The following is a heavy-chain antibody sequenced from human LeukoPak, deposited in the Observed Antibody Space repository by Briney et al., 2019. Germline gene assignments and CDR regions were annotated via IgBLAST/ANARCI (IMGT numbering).Heavy chain of an antibody. D-gene: IGHD6-13*01. V-gene: IGHV4-4*07. J-gene: IGHJ4*02. CDR1: GGSISSYY. CDR2: IYTSGST. CDR3: ARGRLSYSSSSGFDY. Sequence: PSETLSLTCTVSGGSISSYYWSWIRQPAGKGLEWIGRIYTSGSTNYNPSLKSRVTMSVDTSKNQFSLKLSSVTAADTAVYYCARGRLSYSSSSGFDYWGQGTLVTVSS.